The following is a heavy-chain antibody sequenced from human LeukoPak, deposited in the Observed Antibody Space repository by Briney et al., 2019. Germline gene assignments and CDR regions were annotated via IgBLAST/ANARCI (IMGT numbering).Heavy chain of an antibody. Sequence: PGGSLRLSCAASGFTFSSYAMHWVRQAPGKGLEWVAVISYDGSNKYYADSVKGRFTISRDNSKNTLYLQMNSLRAEDTAVYYCARDLDDILTGAYYHYYGMDVWGKGTTVTVSS. J-gene: IGHJ6*04. V-gene: IGHV3-30*04. CDR1: GFTFSSYA. CDR2: ISYDGSNK. CDR3: ARDLDDILTGAYYHYYGMDV. D-gene: IGHD3-9*01.